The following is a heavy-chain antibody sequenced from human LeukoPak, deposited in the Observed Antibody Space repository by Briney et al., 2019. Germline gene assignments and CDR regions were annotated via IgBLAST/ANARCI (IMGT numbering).Heavy chain of an antibody. J-gene: IGHJ4*02. CDR2: IYYSGST. CDR3: ARAVSGRFDY. V-gene: IGHV4-59*08. Sequence: KPSETLSLTSTVSGGSMSPYHWSWIRQPPGKGLEWTGYIYYSGSTNYNTSLKSRVTISVDTSKNQFSLKLSSATAADTAMYYCARAVSGRFDYWGQGTLVTVSS. D-gene: IGHD6-19*01. CDR1: GGSMSPYH.